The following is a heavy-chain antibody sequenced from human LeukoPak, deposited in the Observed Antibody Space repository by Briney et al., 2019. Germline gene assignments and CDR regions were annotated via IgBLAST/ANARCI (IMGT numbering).Heavy chain of an antibody. CDR2: INPNSGGT. CDR1: GYTFTGYY. CDR3: ARGWVRRDGYNNIDY. Sequence: ASVKVSCKASGYTFTGYYMHWVRQAPGQGLEWMGWINPNSGGTNYAQKFQGRVTMTRDTSISTAYMELSRLRSDDTAVYYCARGWVRRDGYNNIDYWGQGTLVTVSS. V-gene: IGHV1-2*02. J-gene: IGHJ4*02. D-gene: IGHD5-24*01.